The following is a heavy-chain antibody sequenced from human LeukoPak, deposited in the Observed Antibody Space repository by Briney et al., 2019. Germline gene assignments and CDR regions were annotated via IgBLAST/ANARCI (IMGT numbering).Heavy chain of an antibody. J-gene: IGHJ4*02. Sequence: SETLSLTCTVSGGSISSYYWTWIRQPPGKGLEWIGYIYYSGSTNYNPSLKSRVTISVDTSKNQFSLKLSSVTAADTAVYYCARGRIAVAGRGPFDYWGQGTLATVSS. V-gene: IGHV4-59*08. D-gene: IGHD6-19*01. CDR1: GGSISSYY. CDR2: IYYSGST. CDR3: ARGRIAVAGRGPFDY.